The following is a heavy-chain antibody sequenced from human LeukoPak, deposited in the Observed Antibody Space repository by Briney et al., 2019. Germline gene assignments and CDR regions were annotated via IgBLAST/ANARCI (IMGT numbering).Heavy chain of an antibody. V-gene: IGHV3-30*18. J-gene: IGHJ6*02. CDR1: GFTFSSYG. CDR2: ISYDGSNK. CDR3: AKDLGYCSSTSCYDYYYGMDV. Sequence: GGSLRLSCAASGFTFSSYGMHWVRQAPGKGLEWVAVISYDGSNKYYADSVKGRFTISRDNSKNTLYLQMNSLRAEDTAVYYCAKDLGYCSSTSCYDYYYGMDVWGQGTTVTVSS. D-gene: IGHD2-2*01.